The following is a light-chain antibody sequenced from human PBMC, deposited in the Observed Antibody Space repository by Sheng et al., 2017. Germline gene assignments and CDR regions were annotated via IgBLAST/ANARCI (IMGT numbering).Light chain of an antibody. Sequence: DIQITQSPPSLSASVGDRVTITCRTSQGLSNSLAWYQQRPGKAPNLLVSATSRLQTGVPSRFSGSGAGTDYTLTISSLQPEDFATYYCQQYYSAPWTFGLGTKVEI. V-gene: IGKV1-NL1*01. CDR3: QQYYSAPWT. CDR1: QGLSNS. CDR2: ATS. J-gene: IGKJ1*01.